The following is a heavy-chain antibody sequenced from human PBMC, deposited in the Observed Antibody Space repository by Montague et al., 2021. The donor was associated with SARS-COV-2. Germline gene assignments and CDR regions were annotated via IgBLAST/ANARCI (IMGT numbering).Heavy chain of an antibody. V-gene: IGHV4-4*02. CDR1: GDSISTSTW. CDR3: ATLSRRTAAGTRDYFGLDV. Sequence: SETLSLTSRVSGDSISTSTWWTWVRQTPGKGLEWIGEIFHSGTINYNPSLKSRVSISVDKSNNQFSLRLSSLIAADTAVYYCATLSRRTAAGTRDYFGLDVWGQGTTVVVSS. CDR2: IFHSGTI. D-gene: IGHD6-13*01. J-gene: IGHJ6*02.